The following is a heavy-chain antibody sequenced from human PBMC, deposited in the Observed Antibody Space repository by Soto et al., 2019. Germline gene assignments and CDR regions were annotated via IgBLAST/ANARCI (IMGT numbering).Heavy chain of an antibody. J-gene: IGHJ4*02. Sequence: SVKVSCKASGGTFSSYSISWVLQAPGQGLEWMGGIIPIFGTANYAQKFQGRVTITADESTSTAYMELSSLRSEDTAVYYCASDYGDYAFDYWGQGTLVTVSS. CDR2: IIPIFGTA. D-gene: IGHD4-17*01. CDR3: ASDYGDYAFDY. CDR1: GGTFSSYS. V-gene: IGHV1-69*13.